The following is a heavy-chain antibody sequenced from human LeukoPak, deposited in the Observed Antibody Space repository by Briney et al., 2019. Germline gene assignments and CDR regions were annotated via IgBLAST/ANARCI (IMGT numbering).Heavy chain of an antibody. V-gene: IGHV4-39*01. CDR2: IYYSGST. CDR1: GGSISSRTYY. D-gene: IGHD2-2*01. CDR3: ARHSSPLVAFDI. J-gene: IGHJ3*02. Sequence: SETLSLTCTVSGGSISSRTYYWGWIRQPPGKGLEWIGSIYYSGSTHYNPSLKSRVTISVDTSKNQFSLKLSPVTAADTAVYYCARHSSPLVAFDIWGQGTMVTVSS.